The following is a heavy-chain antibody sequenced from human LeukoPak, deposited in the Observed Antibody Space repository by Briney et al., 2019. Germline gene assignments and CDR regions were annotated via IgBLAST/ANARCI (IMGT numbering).Heavy chain of an antibody. V-gene: IGHV5-51*01. CDR2: IYPGDSDT. J-gene: IGHJ5*01. D-gene: IGHD2-21*02. Sequence: HGESLKISCQGSGYIFTSYWIGWVRQMPVKGLEWMGSIYPGDSDTKYSPSFQGQVTISVDKSTNTAYLQWKSLKASDTAMYYCARGDVVRGVSWFDSWGQGALVTVSS. CDR3: ARGDVVRGVSWFDS. CDR1: GYIFTSYW.